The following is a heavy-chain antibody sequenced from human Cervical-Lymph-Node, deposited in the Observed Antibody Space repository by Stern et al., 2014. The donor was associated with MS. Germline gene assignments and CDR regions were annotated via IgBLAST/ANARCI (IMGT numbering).Heavy chain of an antibody. V-gene: IGHV3-21*06. J-gene: IGHJ4*02. D-gene: IGHD3-16*01. CDR1: GFTFRDYT. CDR3: AKRGGTYYYDY. Sequence: EEQLVESGGGLVTPGGSLRLSCAASGFTFRDYTMNWVRLAPGKGLEWVSSISSNSSYKNYADSLKGRITISRDNAKNSLYLQMNSVRVEDTAVYYCAKRGGTYYYDYWGQGTLLTVSS. CDR2: ISSNSSYK.